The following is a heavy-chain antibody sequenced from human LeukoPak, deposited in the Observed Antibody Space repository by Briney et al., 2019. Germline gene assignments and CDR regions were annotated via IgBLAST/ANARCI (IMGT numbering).Heavy chain of an antibody. CDR3: AKDPGMVRGHRAY. V-gene: IGHV3-23*01. J-gene: IGHJ4*02. CDR2: ISGSGGST. D-gene: IGHD3-10*01. CDR1: GFTFSIYA. Sequence: GGSLRLSCAASGFTFSIYAMSWVRQAPGKGLEWVSAISGSGGSTYYADSVKGRFTISRDNSKNTLYLQMNSLRAEATAVYYCAKDPGMVRGHRAYWGQGTLVTVSS.